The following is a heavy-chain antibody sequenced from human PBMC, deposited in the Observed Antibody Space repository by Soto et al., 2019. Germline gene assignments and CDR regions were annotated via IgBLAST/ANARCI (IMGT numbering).Heavy chain of an antibody. CDR1: GYIFTNYY. J-gene: IGHJ4*02. Sequence: QAQLVQSGAEVKNPGASVKLSCKASGYIFTNYYIHWVRQAPGQGLEWMAIINPNGGSTNYAKEFQSRVTLARDTFTNTVYMELSSLRSEDTAIYYCARDLTSGDYWGQGTLVTVSS. CDR3: ARDLTSGDY. D-gene: IGHD7-27*01. V-gene: IGHV1-46*01. CDR2: INPNGGST.